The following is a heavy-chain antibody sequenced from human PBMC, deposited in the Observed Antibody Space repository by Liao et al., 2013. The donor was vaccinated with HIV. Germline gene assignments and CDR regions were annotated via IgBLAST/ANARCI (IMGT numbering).Heavy chain of an antibody. V-gene: IGHV4-4*07. Sequence: QVQLQESGPGLVKPSETLSLTCAVYGGSFSGYYWGWIRQPAGKGLEWIGRIYTSGSTNYNPSLKSRVTMSVDTSKNQFSLKLSSVTAADTAVYYCARGTIFGPDYWGQGTLVTVSS. CDR3: ARGTIFGPDY. J-gene: IGHJ4*02. CDR2: IYTSGST. CDR1: GGSFSGYY. D-gene: IGHD3-3*01.